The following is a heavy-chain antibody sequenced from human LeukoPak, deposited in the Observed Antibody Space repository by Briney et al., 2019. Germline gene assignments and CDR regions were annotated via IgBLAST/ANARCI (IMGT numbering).Heavy chain of an antibody. CDR3: AATITADTAYYGLDV. CDR1: GFTFATSA. D-gene: IGHD6-13*01. Sequence: SVKVSCKASGFTFATSAMQWVRQARGQRLEWIGWIVVGSGNTNYAQKFQERVTITRDMSTSTAYMEVISLRSEDTAVYYCAATITADTAYYGLDVWGQGTTVTVSS. J-gene: IGHJ6*02. V-gene: IGHV1-58*02. CDR2: IVVGSGNT.